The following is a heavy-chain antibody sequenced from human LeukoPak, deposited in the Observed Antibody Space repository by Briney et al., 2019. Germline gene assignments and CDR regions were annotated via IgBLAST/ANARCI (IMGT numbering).Heavy chain of an antibody. D-gene: IGHD3-10*01. CDR3: AKDVLLWFGESPPYYFDY. J-gene: IGHJ4*02. Sequence: GGSLRLSCAASGFTFSSYAMSWVRQAPGKGLEWVSVISGSGGNTYYADSVKGRFTISRDNSKNTLYLQMNSLRAEDTAVYYCAKDVLLWFGESPPYYFDYWGQGTLVTVSS. CDR1: GFTFSSYA. CDR2: ISGSGGNT. V-gene: IGHV3-23*01.